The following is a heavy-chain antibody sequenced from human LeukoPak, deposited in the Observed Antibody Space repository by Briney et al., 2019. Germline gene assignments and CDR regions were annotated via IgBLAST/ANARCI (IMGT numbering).Heavy chain of an antibody. V-gene: IGHV3-48*03. J-gene: IGHJ4*02. CDR1: GFTFSSYW. CDR3: ARWNWLPDY. Sequence: GGSLRLSCAASGFTFSSYWMTWVRQAPGKGLEWVSYISSSGSSIYYADSVKGRFTISRDNAKNSLYLQMNSLRVEDTAVYYCARWNWLPDYWGQGTLVTVSS. CDR2: ISSSGSSI. D-gene: IGHD3-9*01.